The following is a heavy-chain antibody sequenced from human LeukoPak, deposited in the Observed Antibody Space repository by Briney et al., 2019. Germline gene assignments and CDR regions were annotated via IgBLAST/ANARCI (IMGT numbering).Heavy chain of an antibody. J-gene: IGHJ4*02. CDR3: ARGFYGPPADY. V-gene: IGHV4-59*06. CDR2: IYYSGNT. D-gene: IGHD2-2*01. CDR1: GGSISSYY. Sequence: SETLSLTCTVSGGSISSYYWSWIRQPPGKGLEWIGYIYYSGNTYYNPSLKSRVTISVDTSKNQFSLKLSSVTAADTAVYYCARGFYGPPADYWGQGTLVTVSS.